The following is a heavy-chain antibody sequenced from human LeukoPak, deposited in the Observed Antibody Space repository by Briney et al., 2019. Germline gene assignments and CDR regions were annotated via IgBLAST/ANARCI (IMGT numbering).Heavy chain of an antibody. CDR2: LYSGGAT. J-gene: IGHJ5*02. D-gene: IGHD1-1*01. CDR1: GFSVSGIH. V-gene: IGHV3-66*01. Sequence: GGSLRLSCAASGFSVSGIHMNWVRQAPGKNLEWVSGLYSGGATYYSDSLGGRFTISRDPSKNTVYLQMTSLRVDDLAIYYCARGNGNVGGRLDPWGQGTRVTVSS. CDR3: ARGNGNVGGRLDP.